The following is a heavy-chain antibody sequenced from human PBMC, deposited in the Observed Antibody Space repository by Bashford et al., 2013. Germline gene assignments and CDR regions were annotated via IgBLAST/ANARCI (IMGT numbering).Heavy chain of an antibody. V-gene: IGHV1-8*01. D-gene: IGHD1-26*01. CDR2: MNPNSGNT. Sequence: VASVKVSCKASGYTFTSYDINWVRQATGQGLEWMGWMNPNSGNTGYAQKFQGRVTMTRNTSISTAYMELSSLRSEDTAVYYCARRWPLGGSYSLGYWGQGTLVTVSS. J-gene: IGHJ4*02. CDR1: GYTFTSYD. CDR3: ARRWPLGGSYSLGY.